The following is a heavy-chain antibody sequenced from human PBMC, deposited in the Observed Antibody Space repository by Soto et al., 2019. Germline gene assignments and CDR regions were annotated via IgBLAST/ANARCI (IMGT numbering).Heavy chain of an antibody. CDR2: IKGDGSDK. D-gene: IGHD2-21*01. J-gene: IGHJ4*02. CDR1: GFSFSNYW. V-gene: IGHV3-7*03. Sequence: SLRLSCAASGFSFSNYWMNWVRQAPGKGLEWVANIKGDGSDKYYVDSVKGRFTISRDNAGNSLHLQMNSLRADDTAVYYCARQRWGLFDYWGQGTPVTVSS. CDR3: ARQRWGLFDY.